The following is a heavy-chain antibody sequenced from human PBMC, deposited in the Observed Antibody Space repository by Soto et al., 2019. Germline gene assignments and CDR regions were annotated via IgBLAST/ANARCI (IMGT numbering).Heavy chain of an antibody. V-gene: IGHV3-30*18. Sequence: QVQLVESGGGVVQPGRSLRLSCAASGFTFSSYGMHWVRQAPGKGLEWVAVISYDGSNKYYADSVKGRFTISRDNYKNTLYLQMNSLRAEDTAVYYCAKDGGHYDFWSGFSDAFDIWGQGTMVTVSS. CDR3: AKDGGHYDFWSGFSDAFDI. CDR2: ISYDGSNK. D-gene: IGHD3-3*01. J-gene: IGHJ3*02. CDR1: GFTFSSYG.